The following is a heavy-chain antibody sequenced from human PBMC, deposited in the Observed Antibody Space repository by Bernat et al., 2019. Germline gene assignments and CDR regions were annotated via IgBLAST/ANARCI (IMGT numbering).Heavy chain of an antibody. V-gene: IGHV3-33*01. CDR2: IWYDGSNK. D-gene: IGHD3-10*01. CDR1: GFTFSSYG. J-gene: IGHJ5*02. Sequence: QVQLVESGGGVVQPGRSLRLSCAASGFTFSSYGMHWVRQAPGKGLEWVAVIWYDGSNKYYADSVKGRFTISRDNSKNTLYLQMNSLRAEDTAVYYCEREVTVGRGVMISDWFEPWGQGTLVTVSS. CDR3: EREVTVGRGVMISDWFEP.